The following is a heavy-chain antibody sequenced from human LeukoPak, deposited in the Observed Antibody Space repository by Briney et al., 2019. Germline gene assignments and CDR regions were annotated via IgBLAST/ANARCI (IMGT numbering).Heavy chain of an antibody. J-gene: IGHJ5*02. CDR1: GGSFSGYY. V-gene: IGHV4-34*01. CDR3: ARDSRSGGPNWFDP. Sequence: SETLSLTCAVYGGSFSGYYWSWIRQPPGKGLEWIGEINHSGSTNYNPSLKSRVTISVDTSKNQFSLKLSSVTAADTAVYYCARDSRSGGPNWFDPWGQGTLVTVSS. CDR2: INHSGST. D-gene: IGHD3-10*01.